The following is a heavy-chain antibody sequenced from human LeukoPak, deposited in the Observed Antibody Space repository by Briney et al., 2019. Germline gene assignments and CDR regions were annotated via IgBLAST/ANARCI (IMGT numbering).Heavy chain of an antibody. V-gene: IGHV4-30-4*01. CDR3: ARQPTRYYYYYGMDV. J-gene: IGHJ6*02. CDR1: GGSISSGDYY. Sequence: SETLSLTCTVSGGSISSGDYYWSWIRQPPGKGLEWIGYIYYSGSTYYNPSLKSRVTISVDTSKNQFSLKLSSVTAADTAVYYCARQPTRYYYYYGMDVWGQGTTVTVSS. CDR2: IYYSGST.